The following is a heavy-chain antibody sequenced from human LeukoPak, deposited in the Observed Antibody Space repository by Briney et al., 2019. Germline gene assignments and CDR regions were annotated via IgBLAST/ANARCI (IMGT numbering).Heavy chain of an antibody. J-gene: IGHJ4*02. CDR3: ASTSSVLRYFDPEGPGY. CDR2: ISGSGGST. V-gene: IGHV3-23*01. D-gene: IGHD3-9*01. CDR1: GFTFSSYA. Sequence: PGGSLRLSCAASGFTFSSYAMSWVRQAPGKGLEWVSAISGSGGSTYYADSVKGRFTISRDNAKNTLYLQMNSLRAEDTAVYYCASTSSVLRYFDPEGPGYWGQGTLVTVSS.